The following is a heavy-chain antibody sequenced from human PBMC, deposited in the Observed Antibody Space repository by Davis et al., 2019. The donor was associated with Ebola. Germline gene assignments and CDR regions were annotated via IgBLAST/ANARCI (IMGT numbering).Heavy chain of an antibody. CDR2: IGSSSDYI. CDR3: ARDQVGYGMDV. CDR1: GFTLSSYA. V-gene: IGHV3-21*01. J-gene: IGHJ6*04. Sequence: GESLKISCAASGFTLSSYAMSWVRQAPGKGLEWVSSIGSSSDYIYYADSVRGRFTTSRGDAKNSLFLQMNSLRVDDTAVYYCARDQVGYGMDVWGKGTTVTVSS. D-gene: IGHD2-15*01.